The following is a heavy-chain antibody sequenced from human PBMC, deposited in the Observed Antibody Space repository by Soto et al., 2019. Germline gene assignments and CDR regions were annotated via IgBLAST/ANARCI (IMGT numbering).Heavy chain of an antibody. D-gene: IGHD3-3*01. V-gene: IGHV4-4*02. J-gene: IGHJ6*03. Sequence: SETLSLTCAVSSGSISSSNWLSWVRQPPGKGLEWIGEIYHSGSTNYNPSLKSRVTISVDKSKNQFSLKLSSVTAADTAVYYCARRQLTIFGVVINYYMEVWGKGTTVTVSS. CDR1: SGSISSSNW. CDR2: IYHSGST. CDR3: ARRQLTIFGVVINYYMEV.